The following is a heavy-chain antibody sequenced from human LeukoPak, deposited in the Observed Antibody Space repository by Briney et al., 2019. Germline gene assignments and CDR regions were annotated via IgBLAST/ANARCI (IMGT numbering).Heavy chain of an antibody. D-gene: IGHD4-17*01. CDR1: GFTFSNYV. J-gene: IGHJ4*02. Sequence: PGGSLRLSCAASGFTFSNYVMSWVRQAPGKGLEWVSAISGSGGGTYYADSVKGRFTISRDNSKNTLYLQMNSQRADDTAVYYCAVDTTGDYWGQGTLVTVSS. V-gene: IGHV3-23*01. CDR2: ISGSGGGT. CDR3: AVDTTGDY.